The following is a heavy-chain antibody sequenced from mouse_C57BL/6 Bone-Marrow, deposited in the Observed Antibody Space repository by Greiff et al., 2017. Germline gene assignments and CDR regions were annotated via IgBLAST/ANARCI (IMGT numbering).Heavy chain of an antibody. D-gene: IGHD4-1*01. J-gene: IGHJ3*01. V-gene: IGHV1-63*01. CDR3: ARVDWDVGFAY. CDR1: GYTFTNYW. Sequence: VQLQQSGAELVRPGTSVKMSCKASGYTFTNYWIGWAKQRPGHGLEWIGDLYPGGGYTNYNEKFKGKATLTADKSSSTAYMQFSSLPSEDSAIYYCARVDWDVGFAYWGQGTLVTVSA. CDR2: LYPGGGYT.